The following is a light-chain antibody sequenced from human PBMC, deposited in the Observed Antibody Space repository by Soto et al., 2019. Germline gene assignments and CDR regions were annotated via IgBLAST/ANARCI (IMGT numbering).Light chain of an antibody. CDR2: RAS. CDR1: QSVSSN. Sequence: EIVMTQSPSTLSVSAGERATLSCRASQSVSSNLAWYQQKPGQAPRHLIYRASTRATGVPARFSGSGSGTEFTLTISSLQSEDFEVYYCQQYDNWPITFGQGTRLEIK. CDR3: QQYDNWPIT. V-gene: IGKV3-15*01. J-gene: IGKJ5*01.